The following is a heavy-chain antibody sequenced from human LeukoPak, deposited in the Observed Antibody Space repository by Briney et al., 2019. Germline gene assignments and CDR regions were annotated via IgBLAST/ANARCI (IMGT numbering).Heavy chain of an antibody. CDR2: FDPEDGET. CDR3: ARENLDYYDSSGYYYPSGSDY. J-gene: IGHJ4*02. V-gene: IGHV1-24*01. CDR1: GYTLTELS. Sequence: ASVKVSCKVSGYTLTELSMHWVRQATGKGLEWMGGFDPEDGETIYAQKFQGRVTMTTDTSTSTAYMELRSLRSDDTAVYYCARENLDYYDSSGYYYPSGSDYWGQGTLVTVSS. D-gene: IGHD3-22*01.